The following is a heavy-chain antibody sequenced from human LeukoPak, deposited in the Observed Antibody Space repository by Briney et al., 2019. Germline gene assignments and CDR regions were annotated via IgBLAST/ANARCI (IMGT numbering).Heavy chain of an antibody. Sequence: PGGSLRLSCAASGFTFSSHAMSWVRQAPGKGLEWVSAISGSGGSTYYADSVKGRFTISRDNSKNTLYLQMNSLRAEDTAVYYCAKGVAGLYYFDYWGQGTLVTVSP. CDR3: AKGVAGLYYFDY. V-gene: IGHV3-23*01. D-gene: IGHD6-19*01. CDR1: GFTFSSHA. CDR2: ISGSGGST. J-gene: IGHJ4*02.